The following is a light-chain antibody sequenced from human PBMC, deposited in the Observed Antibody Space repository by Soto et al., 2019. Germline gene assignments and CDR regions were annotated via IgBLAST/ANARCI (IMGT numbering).Light chain of an antibody. CDR3: QVWDSSSDHHYV. V-gene: IGLV3-21*04. J-gene: IGLJ1*01. CDR2: YDS. Sequence: SYELTQPPLVSVARGKTARVTCGGDDIGSKSVHWYQQKPGQAPVVVIYYDSDRPSGIPERFSGSNSGNTATLTISRVEAGDEADYYCQVWDSSSDHHYVFGTGTKLTVL. CDR1: DIGSKS.